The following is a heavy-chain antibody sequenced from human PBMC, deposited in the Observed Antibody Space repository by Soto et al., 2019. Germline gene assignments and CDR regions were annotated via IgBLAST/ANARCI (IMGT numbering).Heavy chain of an antibody. CDR2: IYYSGIT. Sequence: PSETLSLTCTVSGGSISSSTYYWGWIRQPPGKGLEWIGYIYYSGITDYNPSLKSRVTISVDTSKSQFSLKLSSVTAADTAVYYCARRYGKNAFDIWGQGTMVTVSS. J-gene: IGHJ3*02. V-gene: IGHV4-61*05. CDR1: GGSISSSTYY. CDR3: ARRYGKNAFDI. D-gene: IGHD5-18*01.